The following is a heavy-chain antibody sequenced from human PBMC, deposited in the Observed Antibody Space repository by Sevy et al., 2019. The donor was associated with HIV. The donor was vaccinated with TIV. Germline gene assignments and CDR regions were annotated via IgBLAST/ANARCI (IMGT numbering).Heavy chain of an antibody. CDR3: AREQITGPKPDYFDY. V-gene: IGHV3-7*01. J-gene: IGHJ4*02. Sequence: GGYLRLSCAVSGFTFSNYWMSWVRQAPGKGLEGVANINQDGGQKYYLDSVKGRFFVSRDNAKNSLYLQMDSLRAEDTAVYYCAREQITGPKPDYFDYWGQGTVVTVSS. D-gene: IGHD1-7*01. CDR1: GFTFSNYW. CDR2: INQDGGQK.